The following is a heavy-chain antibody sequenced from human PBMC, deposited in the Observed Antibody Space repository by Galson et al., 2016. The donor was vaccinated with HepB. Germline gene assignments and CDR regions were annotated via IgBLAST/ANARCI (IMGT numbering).Heavy chain of an antibody. CDR1: GASVTTFY. D-gene: IGHD1-1*01. CDR2: IYFSGGA. Sequence: SETLSLTCTVSGASVTTFYWSWIRQPPGKPLEWIGNIYFSGGANYNPSLKSRVTISIDTSGNQFSLELSSVTPADSGVYYCARDLQLDRPLDGFDVWGQGTMVTVSS. V-gene: IGHV4-59*02. J-gene: IGHJ3*01. CDR3: ARDLQLDRPLDGFDV.